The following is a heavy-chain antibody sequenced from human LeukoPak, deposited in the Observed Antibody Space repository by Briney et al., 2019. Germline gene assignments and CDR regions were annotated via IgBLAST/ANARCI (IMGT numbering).Heavy chain of an antibody. CDR3: ARVGGNYYGWFDP. D-gene: IGHD1-26*01. J-gene: IGHJ5*02. Sequence: SETLSLTCTVSSGSISSGNYYWSWIRQPPGKGLEWIGYIYYSGSTYYNPSLRSRVTISVDTSKNQFSLNLSSVTAADTAVYFCARVGGNYYGWFDPWGQGTLVTVSS. CDR2: IYYSGST. V-gene: IGHV4-30-4*08. CDR1: SGSISSGNYY.